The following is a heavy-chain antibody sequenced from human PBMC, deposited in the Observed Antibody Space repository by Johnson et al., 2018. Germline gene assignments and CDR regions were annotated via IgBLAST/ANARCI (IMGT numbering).Heavy chain of an antibody. Sequence: QVQLVQSGGGVVQPGRSLRLSCVVSGFTFSSYGMHWVRQAPGQGLEWVAVLSYEGSNKYSADSVKGRFTLSRYNSKNTLYTQMNSLRAEDTAVYYCAKEMYGAVRMRLGNWGQGALVTVSS. D-gene: IGHD4/OR15-4a*01. J-gene: IGHJ4*02. CDR3: AKEMYGAVRMRLGN. CDR2: LSYEGSNK. V-gene: IGHV3-30*18. CDR1: GFTFSSYG.